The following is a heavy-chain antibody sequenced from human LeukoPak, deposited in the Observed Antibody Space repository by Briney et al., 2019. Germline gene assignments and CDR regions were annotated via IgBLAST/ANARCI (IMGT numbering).Heavy chain of an antibody. CDR2: ISYDGSNK. J-gene: IGHJ4*02. Sequence: PGGSLRLSCAASEFTFSSYGMHWVRQAPGKGLEWVAVISYDGSNKYYADFVKGRFTISRDNSKNTLYLQMNSLRAEDTAVYYCAKDHRSGCLRYWGQGTLVTVSS. CDR3: AKDHRSGCLRY. D-gene: IGHD6-19*01. V-gene: IGHV3-30*18. CDR1: EFTFSSYG.